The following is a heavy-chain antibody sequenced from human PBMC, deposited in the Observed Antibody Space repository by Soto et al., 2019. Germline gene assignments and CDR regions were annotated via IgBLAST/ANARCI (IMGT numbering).Heavy chain of an antibody. CDR2: INAGNGNT. Sequence: QVQLVQSGAEVKKPGASVKVSCKASGYTFTSYAIHWGRQAPGKSLEWMGWINAGNGNTKYSQELQGRVTITRDISASTAHMELSSLRSDDTAVYYCARDETDWGQETLVTVSS. J-gene: IGHJ4*02. CDR3: ARDETD. V-gene: IGHV1-3*01. D-gene: IGHD2-21*02. CDR1: GYTFTSYA.